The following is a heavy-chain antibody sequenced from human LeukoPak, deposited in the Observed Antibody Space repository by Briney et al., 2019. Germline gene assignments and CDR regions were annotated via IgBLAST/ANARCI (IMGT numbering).Heavy chain of an antibody. CDR1: GGSISSYY. CDR2: IYYSGST. J-gene: IGHJ4*02. V-gene: IGHV4-59*08. D-gene: IGHD3-10*01. Sequence: PSETLSLTCTVSGGSISSYYWSWIRQPPGKGLEWIGYIYYSGSTNYNPSLKSRVTVSVDTSKNQFSLELSSVTAADTAVYYCARLGGSGSYYLGYWGQGTLVTVSS. CDR3: ARLGGSGSYYLGY.